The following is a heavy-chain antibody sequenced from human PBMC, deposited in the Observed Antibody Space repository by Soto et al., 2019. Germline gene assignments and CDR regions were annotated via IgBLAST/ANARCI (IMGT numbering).Heavy chain of an antibody. J-gene: IGHJ6*02. CDR2: IIPIFGTA. Sequence: SVKVSCTASGGSFISYAIIWVRQAPGQGLEWMGGIIPIFGTANYAQKFQGRVTITADKSTSTAYMELSSLRSEDTAVYYCARDNEVRLLGYYYGMDVWGQGTTVTVSS. V-gene: IGHV1-69*06. CDR1: GGSFISYA. D-gene: IGHD3-22*01. CDR3: ARDNEVRLLGYYYGMDV.